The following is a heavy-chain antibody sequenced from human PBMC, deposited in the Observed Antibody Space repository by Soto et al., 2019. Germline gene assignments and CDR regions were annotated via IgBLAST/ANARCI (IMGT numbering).Heavy chain of an antibody. J-gene: IGHJ5*01. CDR3: ARGFGSSGNTGGYKWFDF. CDR1: GYTFTNFD. D-gene: IGHD6-13*01. V-gene: IGHV1-8*01. Sequence: QVHLVQSGAEVKKPGASVKVSCKASGYTFTNFDVNWVRQAAGQGLAWMGWMSPNSENKGYAQKFQGRVSMTRDTSITTAYMELSSLTSEDTAGYYCARGFGSSGNTGGYKWFDFWGQGTLVTVSS. CDR2: MSPNSENK.